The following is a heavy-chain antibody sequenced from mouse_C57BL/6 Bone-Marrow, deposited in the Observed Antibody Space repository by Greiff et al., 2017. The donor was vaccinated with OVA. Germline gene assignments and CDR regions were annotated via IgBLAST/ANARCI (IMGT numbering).Heavy chain of an antibody. J-gene: IGHJ2*01. Sequence: QVQLQQPGAELVKPGASVKLSCKASGYTFTSYWMQWVKQRPGQGLEWIGMIHPNSGSTNYNEKFKSKATLTVDKSSSTAYMQLSSLTSEDSAVYYCARRGKEDYFDYWGQGTTLTVSS. CDR3: ARRGKEDYFDY. V-gene: IGHV1-64*01. CDR1: GYTFTSYW. CDR2: IHPNSGST. D-gene: IGHD2-1*01.